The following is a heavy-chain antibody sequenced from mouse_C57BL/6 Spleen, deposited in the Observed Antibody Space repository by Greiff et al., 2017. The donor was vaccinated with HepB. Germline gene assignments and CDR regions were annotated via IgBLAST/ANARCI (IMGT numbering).Heavy chain of an antibody. J-gene: IGHJ2*01. V-gene: IGHV10-1*01. CDR1: GFSFNTYA. CDR2: IRSKSNNYAT. D-gene: IGHD2-2*01. CDR3: VRQYGYDDFDY. Sequence: EVNVVESGGGLVQPKGSLKLSCAASGFSFNTYAMNWVRQAPGKGLEWVARIRSKSNNYATYYADSVKDRFTISRDDSESMLYLQMNNLKTEDTAMYYCVRQYGYDDFDYWGQGTTLTVSS.